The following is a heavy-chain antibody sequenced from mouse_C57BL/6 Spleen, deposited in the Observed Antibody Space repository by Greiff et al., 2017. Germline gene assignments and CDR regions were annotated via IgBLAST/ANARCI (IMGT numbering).Heavy chain of an antibody. V-gene: IGHV1-39*01. J-gene: IGHJ2*01. CDR3: ARSGVVATIEYFDY. CDR1: GYSFTDYN. CDR2: INPNYGTT. D-gene: IGHD1-1*01. Sequence: VQLKQSGPELVKPGASVKISCKASGYSFTDYNMNWVKQSNGKSLEWIGVINPNYGTTSYNQKFKGKATLTVDQSSSTAYMQLNSLTSEDSAVYYCARSGVVATIEYFDYWGQGTTLTVSS.